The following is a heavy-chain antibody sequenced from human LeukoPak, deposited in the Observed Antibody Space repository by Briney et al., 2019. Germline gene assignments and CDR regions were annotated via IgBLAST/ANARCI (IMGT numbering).Heavy chain of an antibody. CDR2: ISGSGGST. CDR1: GFTISSYA. D-gene: IGHD3-22*01. J-gene: IGHJ4*02. CDR3: AKDARSYYDSSGYYSDY. V-gene: IGHV3-23*01. Sequence: GGSLRLSCAASGFTISSYAMSWVRQAPGKGLEWVSAISGSGGSTYYADSVKGRFTISRDNSKNTLYLQMNSLRAEDTAVYYCAKDARSYYDSSGYYSDYWGQGTLVTVSS.